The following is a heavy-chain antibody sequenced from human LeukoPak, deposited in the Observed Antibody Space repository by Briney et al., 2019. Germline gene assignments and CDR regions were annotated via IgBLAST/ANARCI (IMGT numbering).Heavy chain of an antibody. CDR1: GFSLSTSGVG. J-gene: IGHJ4*02. CDR2: IYWNDDK. Sequence: SGPTLVKPTQTLTLTCTFSGFSLSTSGVGVGWIRQPPGKALEWLAVIYWNDDKHYSSSLKSRLTITKDTSKNQVVLTMTNVDPVDTATYYCAHALRFLQWQYFDYWGQGTLVTVSS. V-gene: IGHV2-5*01. D-gene: IGHD3-3*01. CDR3: AHALRFLQWQYFDY.